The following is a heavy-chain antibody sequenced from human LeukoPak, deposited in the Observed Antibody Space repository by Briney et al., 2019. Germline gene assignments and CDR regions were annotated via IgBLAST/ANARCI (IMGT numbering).Heavy chain of an antibody. Sequence: GGSLRLSCAASGFTFDDYAMHWVQQAPGKGLEWVSGISWNSGSIGYADSVKGRFTISRDNAKNSLYLQMNSLRAEDTALYYCAKDGCSSSDCYENYYYYYMDVWGKGTTVTVSS. J-gene: IGHJ6*03. CDR1: GFTFDDYA. CDR3: AKDGCSSSDCYENYYYYYMDV. V-gene: IGHV3-9*01. D-gene: IGHD2-2*01. CDR2: ISWNSGSI.